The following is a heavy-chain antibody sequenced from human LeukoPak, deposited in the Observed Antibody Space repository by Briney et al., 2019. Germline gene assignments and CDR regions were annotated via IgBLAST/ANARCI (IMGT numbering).Heavy chain of an antibody. CDR3: ARDGKYYDYIWGSYRHDYYFDY. Sequence: SETLSLTCAVYGASLSGYSWSWVRQPPGKGLEWVWEINSSGSPHYKPSLKSRVTISVDTSKIQFSLKLSYVTAADTAVYDCARDGKYYDYIWGSYRHDYYFDYWGQGTLATVS. J-gene: IGHJ4*02. CDR1: GASLSGYS. CDR2: INSSGSP. D-gene: IGHD3-16*02. V-gene: IGHV4-34*01.